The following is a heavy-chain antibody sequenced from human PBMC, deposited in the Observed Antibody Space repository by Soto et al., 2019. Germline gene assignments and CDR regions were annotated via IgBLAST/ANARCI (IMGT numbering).Heavy chain of an antibody. Sequence: PGGSLRLSCAASGFTFSSYGMHWVRQAPGKGLEWVAVIWYDGSNKYYADSVKGRFTISRDNSKNTLYLQMNSLRAEDTAVYYCATLRGGSYYDYYFDYWGQGTLVTVSS. CDR1: GFTFSSYG. V-gene: IGHV3-33*01. D-gene: IGHD1-26*01. J-gene: IGHJ4*02. CDR2: IWYDGSNK. CDR3: ATLRGGSYYDYYFDY.